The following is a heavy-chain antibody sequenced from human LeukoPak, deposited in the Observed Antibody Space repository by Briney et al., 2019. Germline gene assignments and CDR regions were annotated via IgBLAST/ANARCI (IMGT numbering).Heavy chain of an antibody. V-gene: IGHV4-59*01. J-gene: IGHJ4*02. Sequence: SETLSLTCTVSGGSISSYYWSWLRQPPGKELGWIGDISYSGGTIYKDSLKGRVTISVDTSKNQFSLKVNSVTAADTAVYYCARQKLYFAPPMGFDYWGQGSLVTVSS. CDR2: ISYSGGT. CDR3: ARQKLYFAPPMGFDY. D-gene: IGHD3-9*01. CDR1: GGSISSYY.